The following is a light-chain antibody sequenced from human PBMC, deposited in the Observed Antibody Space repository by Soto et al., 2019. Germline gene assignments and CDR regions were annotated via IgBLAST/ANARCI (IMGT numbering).Light chain of an antibody. Sequence: QPVLTQPPSASGSPGQSVTISCTGTSSDVGGYNFVSWYQQHPGKAPKLMIYEVTKRPSGVPDRFSGSKSGNTASLTVSGLQAEDEADYYCSSYAGSSNLVFGGGTKLNVL. J-gene: IGLJ2*01. CDR1: SSDVGGYNF. CDR3: SSYAGSSNLV. V-gene: IGLV2-8*01. CDR2: EVT.